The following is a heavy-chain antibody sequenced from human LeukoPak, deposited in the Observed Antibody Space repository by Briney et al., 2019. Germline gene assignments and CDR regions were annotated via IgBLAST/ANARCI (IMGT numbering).Heavy chain of an antibody. D-gene: IGHD6-19*01. V-gene: IGHV4-34*01. CDR3: ARETSLAGFASGLGFNY. CDR1: GGSISGYY. J-gene: IGHJ4*02. CDR2: INHSGST. Sequence: SETLSLTCAVYGGSISGYYWSWIRQSPGKGLEWIGEINHSGSTNYNPSLKSRVTISVDTSKNQFSLKLTSVTAADTATYYCARETSLAGFASGLGFNYWGQGILVTVSS.